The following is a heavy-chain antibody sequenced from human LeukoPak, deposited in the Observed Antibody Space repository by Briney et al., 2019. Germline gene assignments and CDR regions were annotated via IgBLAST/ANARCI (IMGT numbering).Heavy chain of an antibody. Sequence: SETLSLTCTVSGGSISSYYWSWIRQPPGKGLEWIGYIYYSGSTNYNPSLKSRVTISVDASKNQFSLKLSSVTAADTAVYYCARARSGSYTYFDYWGQGTLVTVSS. J-gene: IGHJ4*02. CDR2: IYYSGST. D-gene: IGHD1-26*01. CDR3: ARARSGSYTYFDY. V-gene: IGHV4-59*01. CDR1: GGSISSYY.